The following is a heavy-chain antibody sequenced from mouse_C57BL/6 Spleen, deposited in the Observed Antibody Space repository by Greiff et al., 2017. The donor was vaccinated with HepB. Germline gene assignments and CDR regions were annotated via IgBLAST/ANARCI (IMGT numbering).Heavy chain of an antibody. V-gene: IGHV1-81*01. J-gene: IGHJ1*03. D-gene: IGHD2-3*01. CDR1: GYTFTSYG. CDR3: ASIYDGYHSGYFDV. Sequence: VQLQQSGAELARPGASVKLSCKASGYTFTSYGISWVKQRTGQGLEWIGEIYPRSGNTYYNEKFKGKATLTADKSSSTAYMELRSLTSEDSAVYFCASIYDGYHSGYFDVWATGTTVTVSS. CDR2: IYPRSGNT.